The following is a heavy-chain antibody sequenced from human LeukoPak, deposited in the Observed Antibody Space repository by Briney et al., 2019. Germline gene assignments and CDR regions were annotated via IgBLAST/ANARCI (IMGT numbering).Heavy chain of an antibody. Sequence: ASVKVSCKVSGYTLTELSMHWVRQAPGKGLEWMGGFDPEDGETIYAQKFQGRVTITADKSTSTAYMELSSLRSEDTAVYYCARDRRVGYYGSGSLDYWGQGTLVTVSS. D-gene: IGHD3-10*01. CDR3: ARDRRVGYYGSGSLDY. CDR2: FDPEDGET. J-gene: IGHJ4*02. CDR1: GYTLTELS. V-gene: IGHV1-24*01.